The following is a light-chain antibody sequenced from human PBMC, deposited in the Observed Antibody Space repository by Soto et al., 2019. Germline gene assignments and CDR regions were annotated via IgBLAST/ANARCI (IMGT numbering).Light chain of an antibody. CDR3: QQYDNWPWT. J-gene: IGKJ1*01. CDR2: GPS. V-gene: IGKV3-15*01. Sequence: EIVLTQSPGTLSLSPGERATLSCRASQSVSSNYLAWYQQKPGQAPKLLIYGPSTRATGLPARFSGSGSGTDFTLTISSLQSEDFAVYYCQQYDNWPWTFGQGTKVDIK. CDR1: QSVSSN.